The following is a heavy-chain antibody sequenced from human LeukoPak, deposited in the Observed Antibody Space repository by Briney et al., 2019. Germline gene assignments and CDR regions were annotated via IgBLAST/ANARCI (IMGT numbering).Heavy chain of an antibody. J-gene: IGHJ4*02. CDR3: ARHNLYGAYVDY. CDR1: GGSISSSSYY. Sequence: SETLSLTCTVSGGSISSSSYYWGWIRQPPGKGLEWIGSIYYSGRPYYNPSLKSRVTISVDTSKNQFSLKLSSVTAADPAVYSCARHNLYGAYVDYWGQGTLVTVSS. CDR2: IYYSGRP. D-gene: IGHD4-17*01. V-gene: IGHV4-39*01.